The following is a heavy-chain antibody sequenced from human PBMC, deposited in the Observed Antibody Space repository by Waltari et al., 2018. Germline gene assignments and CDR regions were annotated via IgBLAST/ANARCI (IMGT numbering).Heavy chain of an antibody. J-gene: IGHJ4*02. CDR3: AREDTVTTYSFDY. V-gene: IGHV3-48*04. CDR2: ISRSGGTI. D-gene: IGHD4-17*01. Sequence: EVQLVESGGDLVQPGGSLRLSCAASGFTFSSDRMNWVRQAPGKGLEWVAYISRSGGTIYYADSVKGRFTISRDNSKNSLYLQMNSLRAEDTAVYYCAREDTVTTYSFDYWGQGALVAVSS. CDR1: GFTFSSDR.